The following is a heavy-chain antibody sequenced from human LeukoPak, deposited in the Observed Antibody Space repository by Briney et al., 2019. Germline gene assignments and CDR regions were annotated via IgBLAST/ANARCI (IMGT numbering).Heavy chain of an antibody. Sequence: PGGSLRLSCAASGFAVSNNYMSWVRQAPGKGLQWVSVIFTSGTTYYADSVQGRFTISRDNSENTLYLQMNSLRGEDTAIYYCARVPVPDLRYVPWYFDLWGRGTLVTVSS. D-gene: IGHD1-14*01. CDR2: IFTSGTT. CDR3: ARVPVPDLRYVPWYFDL. V-gene: IGHV3-66*01. CDR1: GFAVSNNY. J-gene: IGHJ2*01.